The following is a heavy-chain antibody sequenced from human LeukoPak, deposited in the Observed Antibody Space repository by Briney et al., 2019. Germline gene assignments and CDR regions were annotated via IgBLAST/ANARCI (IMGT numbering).Heavy chain of an antibody. CDR1: GFTFDDYA. J-gene: IGHJ4*02. CDR2: ISWDGGST. Sequence: PGGSLRLSCAASGFTFDDYAMHWVRQAPGKGLEWVSLISWDGGSTYYADSVKGRFTISRDNSKNSLYLQMNSLRAEDTALYYCAKDGTGSQQWLVPYYFDYWGQGTLVTVSS. D-gene: IGHD6-19*01. CDR3: AKDGTGSQQWLVPYYFDY. V-gene: IGHV3-43D*03.